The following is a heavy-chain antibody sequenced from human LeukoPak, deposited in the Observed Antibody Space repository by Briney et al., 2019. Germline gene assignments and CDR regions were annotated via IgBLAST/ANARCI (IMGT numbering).Heavy chain of an antibody. V-gene: IGHV3-21*01. CDR2: ISSSSSYI. CDR1: GFTFSSYS. D-gene: IGHD4-17*01. Sequence: GSLRLSCAASGFTFSSYSMNWVRQAPGKGLEWVSSISSSSSYIYYADSVKGRFTISRDNAKNSLYLQVNSLRAEDTAVYYCASGSYGDYRYYFDYWGQGTLVTVSS. CDR3: ASGSYGDYRYYFDY. J-gene: IGHJ4*02.